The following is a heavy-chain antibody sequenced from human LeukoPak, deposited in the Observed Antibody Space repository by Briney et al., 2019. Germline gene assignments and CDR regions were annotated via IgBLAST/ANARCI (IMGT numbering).Heavy chain of an antibody. CDR2: ISYDGSNK. V-gene: IGHV3-30-3*01. J-gene: IGHJ4*02. D-gene: IGHD3-22*01. CDR3: ASLGYDSSGYPFDY. Sequence: GGSLRLSCAASGFTFSSYAMHWVRQAPGKGLEWVAVISYDGSNKYYADSVKGRFTISRDNSKNTLYLQMNSLRAEDTAVYYCASLGYDSSGYPFDYWGQGTLVTVSS. CDR1: GFTFSSYA.